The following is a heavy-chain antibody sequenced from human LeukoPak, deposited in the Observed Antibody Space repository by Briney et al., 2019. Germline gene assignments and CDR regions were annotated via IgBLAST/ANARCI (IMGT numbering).Heavy chain of an antibody. CDR2: ISSSSSYR. D-gene: IGHD3-10*01. J-gene: IGHJ4*02. CDR1: GFTFSSYS. V-gene: IGHV3-21*04. CDR3: AKEHYGSGMTTFDY. Sequence: GGSLRLSCAASGFTFSSYSMNWVRQAPGKGLEWVSSISSSSSYRYYADSVKGRFSISRDNAKNSLYLQMNSLRAEDTAVYYCAKEHYGSGMTTFDYWGQGALVTVSS.